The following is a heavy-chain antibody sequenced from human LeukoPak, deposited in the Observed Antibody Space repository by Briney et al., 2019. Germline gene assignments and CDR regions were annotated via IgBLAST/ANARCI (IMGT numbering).Heavy chain of an antibody. CDR2: ISSSSSTI. CDR3: ARDGMPYYYDSSGSRWYNWFDP. CDR1: GFTFSSYS. V-gene: IGHV3-48*02. Sequence: PGGALRLSCAAAGFTFSSYSMNWVRQAPGKGLEWGSYISSSSSTIYYADSVKGRFTISRDNAKNSLYLQMNSLRDEDTAVYYCARDGMPYYYDSSGSRWYNWFDPWGQGTLVTVSS. J-gene: IGHJ5*02. D-gene: IGHD3-22*01.